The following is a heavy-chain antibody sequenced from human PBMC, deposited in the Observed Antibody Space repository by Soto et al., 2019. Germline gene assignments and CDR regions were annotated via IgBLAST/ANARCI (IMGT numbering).Heavy chain of an antibody. J-gene: IGHJ5*02. D-gene: IGHD3-16*02. V-gene: IGHV4-61*01. CDR1: GGSVSSGSYY. Sequence: SETLSLTCTVSGGSVSSGSYYWSWIRQPPGKGLEWIGYIYYSGSTNYNPSLKSRVTISVDTSKNQFSLKLSSVTAADTAVYYCARGIVHNRLAPWGQGTLVTVSS. CDR3: ARGIVHNRLAP. CDR2: IYYSGST.